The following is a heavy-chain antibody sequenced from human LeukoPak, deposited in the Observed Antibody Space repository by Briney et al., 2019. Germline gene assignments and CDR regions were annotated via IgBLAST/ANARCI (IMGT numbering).Heavy chain of an antibody. J-gene: IGHJ3*02. V-gene: IGHV3-48*01. Sequence: PGGSLRLSCAASGFTFSSYGMTWVRQAPGKGLEWVSYISSSSSTIYYADSVKGRFTISRDNSKNKLYLQMNSLRAEDTAVYYCARVRQWLDRDAFDIWGQGTMVTVSS. CDR3: ARVRQWLDRDAFDI. CDR1: GFTFSSYG. CDR2: ISSSSSTI. D-gene: IGHD6-19*01.